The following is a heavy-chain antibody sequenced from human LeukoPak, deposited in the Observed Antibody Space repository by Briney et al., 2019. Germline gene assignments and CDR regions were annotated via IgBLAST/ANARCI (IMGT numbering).Heavy chain of an antibody. CDR3: AKDPNGDYIGAFDD. V-gene: IGHV3-23*01. Sequence: GGSLRLSCAASGFIFSTYAMTWVRQLPGKGLEWVSAITASGASTKYADSVKGRFTISRDNSKNTLYLQMNSLRAEDTAIYYCAKDPNGDYIGAFDDWGQGTMVTVSS. CDR1: GFIFSTYA. D-gene: IGHD2-8*01. CDR2: ITASGAST. J-gene: IGHJ3*01.